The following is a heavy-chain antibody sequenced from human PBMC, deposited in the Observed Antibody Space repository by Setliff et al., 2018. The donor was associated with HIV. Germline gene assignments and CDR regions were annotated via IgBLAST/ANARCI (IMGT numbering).Heavy chain of an antibody. Sequence: RASVKVSCKASGYSFSSYGVSWVRQAPGQGLEWTGWINGNSGATNYAQKFQGRVTMTSDTSANTAYMELSSLSSDDTAVYFCVRGALLAAFDFDHWGHGTLVTVSS. D-gene: IGHD2-8*02. J-gene: IGHJ4*01. CDR1: GYSFSSYG. V-gene: IGHV1-18*01. CDR2: INGNSGAT. CDR3: VRGALLAAFDFDH.